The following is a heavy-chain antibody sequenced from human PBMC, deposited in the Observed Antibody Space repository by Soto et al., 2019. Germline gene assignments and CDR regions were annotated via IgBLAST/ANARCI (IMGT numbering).Heavy chain of an antibody. CDR2: IFWDDDK. Sequence: QITLKESGPTLVKPTETLTLTCTFSGFSLGTAGVGVGWIRQPPGKTLEWLALIFWDDDKRYNPSLQNRVTVTKDTSKNQVVLTVTNMDPVDTATYYCERRPWLSAYSFDHWGQGILVTVSS. D-gene: IGHD3-10*01. V-gene: IGHV2-5*02. CDR1: GFSLGTAGVG. J-gene: IGHJ4*02. CDR3: ERRPWLSAYSFDH.